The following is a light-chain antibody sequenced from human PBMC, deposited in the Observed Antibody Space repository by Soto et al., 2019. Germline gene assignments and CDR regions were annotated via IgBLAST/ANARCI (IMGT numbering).Light chain of an antibody. Sequence: QLVLTQPPSASGSPGQSVTISCTGSSSDIGGYNYVSWYQQRPGEVPKLIIYEVSERPSGVPGRFSGSKSGNTASLTVSGLQPEDEADYYCNSYAATKTVLFGGGTKLTVL. J-gene: IGLJ2*01. CDR1: SSDIGGYNY. V-gene: IGLV2-8*01. CDR3: NSYAATKTVL. CDR2: EVS.